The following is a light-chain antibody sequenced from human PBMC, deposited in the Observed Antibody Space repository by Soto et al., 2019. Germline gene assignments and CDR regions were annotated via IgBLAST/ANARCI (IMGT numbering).Light chain of an antibody. V-gene: IGLV2-14*01. CDR2: EVS. CDR3: CSYSTTAPLDV. CDR1: SSDVGGYNY. J-gene: IGLJ1*01. Sequence: QSALTQPASVSASPGQSITISCTGTSSDVGGYNYVSWYQHHPGKAPKLMIYEVSNRPSGVSNRFSGSKSGNTAALTISALHAADDADDFCCSYSTTAPLDVFGGGTKLTVL.